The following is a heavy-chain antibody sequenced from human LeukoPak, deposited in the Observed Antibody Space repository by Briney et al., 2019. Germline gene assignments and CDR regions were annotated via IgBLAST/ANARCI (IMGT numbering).Heavy chain of an antibody. Sequence: SETLSLTCTVSGGSISSSTYYWGWIRQPPGKGLEWIGSIYYSGNTYYNPSLKSRVTISVDTSKNQFSLKLSSVTAADTAVDYCARLHYYYGMDVWGQGTTVTVSS. CDR3: ARLHYYYGMDV. V-gene: IGHV4-39*01. J-gene: IGHJ6*02. CDR2: IYYSGNT. CDR1: GGSISSSTYY.